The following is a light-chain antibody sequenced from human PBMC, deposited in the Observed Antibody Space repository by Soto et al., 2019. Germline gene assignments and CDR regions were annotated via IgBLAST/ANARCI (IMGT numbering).Light chain of an antibody. J-gene: IGLJ1*01. CDR3: QVWDTSSVQGV. V-gene: IGLV3-21*02. CDR2: DDS. CDR1: NVGSKS. Sequence: YEVTQPPTVSVAPEQAATVTCGGNNVGSKSVHWYQQKPGQAPVLVVYDDSDRPSGLPERFSGSNSGNTATLTISRVEAGDEADSYCQVWDTSSVQGVFGTGTKVTVL.